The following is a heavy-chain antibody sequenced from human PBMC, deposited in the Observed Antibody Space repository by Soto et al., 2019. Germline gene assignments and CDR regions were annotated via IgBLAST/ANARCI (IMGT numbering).Heavy chain of an antibody. CDR1: GGSITSGGYF. D-gene: IGHD3-22*01. J-gene: IGHJ4*02. CDR3: ATLFNYAASRGYAEYYFDY. CDR2: IAGSGRT. V-gene: IGHV4-31*03. Sequence: QVQLQESGPGLVKPSQTLSLTCTVSGGSITSGGYFWSWLRQQPGKGLEWIGYIAGSGRTYYNPSLKSRLTMSVDTYKKQVYRILSSVTAADAAVYYCATLFNYAASRGYAEYYFDYWGQGTLVNVSS.